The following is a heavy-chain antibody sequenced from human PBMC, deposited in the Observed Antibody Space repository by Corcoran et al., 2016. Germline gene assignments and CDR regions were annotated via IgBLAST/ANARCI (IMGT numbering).Heavy chain of an antibody. V-gene: IGHV3-48*04. Sequence: EVQLVESGGGLVQPGGSLRLSCAASGFTFSSYSMNWVRQAPGKGLEWVSYISSSSSTIYYADSVKGRFTISRDNAKNSRYLQMNSLRAEDTAVYYCAREPAVAGYWGQGTLVTVSS. CDR3: AREPAVAGY. J-gene: IGHJ4*02. D-gene: IGHD6-19*01. CDR1: GFTFSSYS. CDR2: ISSSSSTI.